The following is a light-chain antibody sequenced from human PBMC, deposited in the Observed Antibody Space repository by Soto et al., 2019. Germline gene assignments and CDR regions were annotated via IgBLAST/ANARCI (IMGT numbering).Light chain of an antibody. J-gene: IGLJ3*02. Sequence: QLVLTQPASVSGSPGQSITISCSETSSDVGSYNLVSWYQQHPGNAPKLMIYEGSKRPSGVSNRFFGSKSGNTASLTISGLQAEDEADYYCCSFARGSTLVFGGGTKVTVL. CDR3: CSFARGSTLV. V-gene: IGLV2-23*01. CDR2: EGS. CDR1: SSDVGSYNL.